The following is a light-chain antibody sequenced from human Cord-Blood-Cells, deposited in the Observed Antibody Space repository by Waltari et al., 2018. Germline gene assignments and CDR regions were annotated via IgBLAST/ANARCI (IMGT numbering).Light chain of an antibody. J-gene: IGKJ5*01. CDR3: QQYNNWPIT. V-gene: IGKV3-15*01. Sequence: EIVMTQSPATLSVSPGERATLSCRASQSVRSNLAWYQQKPGQAPRLLIYGASTRATGIPARFSCSGSGTEFTLTISSLQSEDFAVYYCQQYNNWPITFGQGTRLEIK. CDR2: GAS. CDR1: QSVRSN.